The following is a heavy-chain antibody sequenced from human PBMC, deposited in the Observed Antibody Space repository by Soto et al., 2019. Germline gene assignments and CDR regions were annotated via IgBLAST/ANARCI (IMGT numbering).Heavy chain of an antibody. V-gene: IGHV3-20*04. Sequence: EVQLVESGGGVVRPGGSLRLSCAASGFTFDDYGMSWVRQAPGKGLEWVSGINWNGGSTGYADSVKGRFTISRDNATNYRYLQMNSLRAEDTALYYRASGIVGATTYGMAVWGQGPTVTVSS. J-gene: IGHJ6*02. D-gene: IGHD1-26*01. CDR2: INWNGGST. CDR3: ASGIVGATTYGMAV. CDR1: GFTFDDYG.